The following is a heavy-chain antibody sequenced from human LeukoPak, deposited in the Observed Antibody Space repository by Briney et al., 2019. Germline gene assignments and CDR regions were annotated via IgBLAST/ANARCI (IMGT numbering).Heavy chain of an antibody. CDR1: GFTFSDYY. CDR2: ISSHSHYT. CDR3: ARYYYHSGSYTLDY. V-gene: IGHV3-11*03. D-gene: IGHD3-10*01. Sequence: GGSLRLSCAASGFTFSDYYMSWIRQAPGKGLEWVSYISSHSHYTNYADSVKGRFTTSRDNAEGSLYLQMNSLRAEDTAVYYCARYYYHSGSYTLDYWGQGTLVTISS. J-gene: IGHJ4*02.